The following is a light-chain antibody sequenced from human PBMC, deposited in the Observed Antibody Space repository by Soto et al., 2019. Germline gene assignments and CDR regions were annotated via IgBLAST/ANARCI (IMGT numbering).Light chain of an antibody. Sequence: LALYQQKPGEAPKLLIYAASTLHGGLPSRFSGGASVTYFTLTASSLQPEYVATYYCQQLNVYPLTFGQGTKVEIK. J-gene: IGKJ1*01. CDR2: AAS. V-gene: IGKV1-9*01. CDR3: QQLNVYPLT.